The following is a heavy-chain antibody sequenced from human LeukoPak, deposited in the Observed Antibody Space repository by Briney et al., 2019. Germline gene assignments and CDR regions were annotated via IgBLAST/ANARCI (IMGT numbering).Heavy chain of an antibody. CDR2: ITSSGTYI. CDR1: GFTFSSYS. Sequence: PGGSLRLSCAASGFTFSSYSMNWVRQTPGKGLEWVSSITSSGTYIYYADSLKGRFTISRDNAKNSLYLQMNSLRAEDTAVYYCARLSANSSAYFFDYWGQGTLVTVSS. CDR3: ARLSANSSAYFFDY. D-gene: IGHD3-22*01. J-gene: IGHJ4*02. V-gene: IGHV3-21*01.